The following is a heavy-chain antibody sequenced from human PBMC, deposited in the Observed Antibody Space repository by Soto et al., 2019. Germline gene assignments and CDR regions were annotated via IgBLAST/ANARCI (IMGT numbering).Heavy chain of an antibody. CDR3: AKGVVVTATSYYFDY. D-gene: IGHD2-21*02. CDR2: ISYDGSNK. V-gene: IGHV3-30*18. CDR1: GFTFSSYG. J-gene: IGHJ4*02. Sequence: GGSLRLSCAASGFTFSSYGMHWVRQAPGKGLEWVAVISYDGSNKYYADSVKGRFTISRDNSKNTLYLQMNSLRAEDTAVYYCAKGVVVTATSYYFDYWGQGTLVTVSS.